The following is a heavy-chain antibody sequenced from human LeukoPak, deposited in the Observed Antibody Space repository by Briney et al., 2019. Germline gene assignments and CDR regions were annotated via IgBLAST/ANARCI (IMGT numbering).Heavy chain of an antibody. D-gene: IGHD3-3*01. V-gene: IGHV3-74*01. CDR2: INSDGSST. J-gene: IGHJ6*03. Sequence: GGSLRLSCAASGFAFSSYWMHWVRQAPGKGLVWVSRINSDGSSTSYADSVKGRFTISRDNAKNTLYLQMNSLRAEDTAVYYCARDRITIFGVVSEHYMDVWGKGTTVTVSS. CDR3: ARDRITIFGVVSEHYMDV. CDR1: GFAFSSYW.